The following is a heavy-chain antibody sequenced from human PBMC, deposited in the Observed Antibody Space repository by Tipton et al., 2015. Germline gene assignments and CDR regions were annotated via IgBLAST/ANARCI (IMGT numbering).Heavy chain of an antibody. D-gene: IGHD3-9*01. Sequence: TLSLTCAVYGGSFSGYYWNWIRQPPGKGLEWIGEINHSGSTNYNPSLKSRVTISVDTSKNQFSLRLSSVTAADTAVYYCACHDYDLLTRDYQTVDYWGQGTLVTVSP. CDR3: ACHDYDLLTRDYQTVDY. CDR2: INHSGST. V-gene: IGHV4-34*01. J-gene: IGHJ4*02. CDR1: GGSFSGYY.